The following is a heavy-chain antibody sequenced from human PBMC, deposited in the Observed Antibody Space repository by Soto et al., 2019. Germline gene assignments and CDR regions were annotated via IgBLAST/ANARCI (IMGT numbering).Heavy chain of an antibody. D-gene: IGHD6-6*01. CDR1: GGSISSSSYY. CDR2: IYYSGST. Sequence: TSETLSLTCTVSGGSISSSSYYWGWIRQPPGKGLEWIGSIYYSGSTYYNPSLKSRVTISVDTSKNQFSLKLSSVTAADTAVYYCARLELAGYYYMDVWGKGTTVTVSS. V-gene: IGHV4-39*01. CDR3: ARLELAGYYYMDV. J-gene: IGHJ6*03.